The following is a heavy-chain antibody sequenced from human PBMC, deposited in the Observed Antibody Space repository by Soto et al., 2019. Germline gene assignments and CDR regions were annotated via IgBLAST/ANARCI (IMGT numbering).Heavy chain of an antibody. CDR2: IYYSGST. CDR3: ARLGYCSSTSCYVLILDY. V-gene: IGHV4-59*01. D-gene: IGHD2-2*01. Sequence: SXTLSLTCTVSGGSMSSYYWSWIRQPPVNGLEWIGYIYYSGSTNYSPSLKSRVTISVDTSKNQFSLKLSSVTAADTAVYYCARLGYCSSTSCYVLILDYWGQGTLVTVSS. J-gene: IGHJ4*02. CDR1: GGSMSSYY.